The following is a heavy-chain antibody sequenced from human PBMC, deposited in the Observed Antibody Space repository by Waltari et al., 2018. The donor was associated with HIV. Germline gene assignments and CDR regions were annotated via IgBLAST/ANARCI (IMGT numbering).Heavy chain of an antibody. CDR3: ARRSIAARPYYYGRDV. Sequence: QVQLVQSGAEVKKPGSSVKVSCKASGGTLSSYAISWVRPAPGHGLEWMGGIIPIFGTANYAQKFQGRVTITEDESTSTAYMELSSLRSEDTAVYYCARRSIAARPYYYGRDVWGQGTTVTVSS. V-gene: IGHV1-69*01. CDR1: GGTLSSYA. J-gene: IGHJ6*02. CDR2: IIPIFGTA. D-gene: IGHD6-6*01.